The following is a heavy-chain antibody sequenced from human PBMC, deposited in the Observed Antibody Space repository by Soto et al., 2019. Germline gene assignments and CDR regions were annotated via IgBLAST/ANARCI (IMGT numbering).Heavy chain of an antibody. D-gene: IGHD4-17*01. Sequence: SVKVSCKASGGTFSSYAISWVRQAPGQGLEWMGGIIPIFGTANYAQKFQGRVTITADESTSTAYMELSSLRSEDTAVYYCARHHLNDYGDKYYFDYWGQGTLVTVSS. J-gene: IGHJ4*02. CDR2: IIPIFGTA. V-gene: IGHV1-69*13. CDR1: GGTFSSYA. CDR3: ARHHLNDYGDKYYFDY.